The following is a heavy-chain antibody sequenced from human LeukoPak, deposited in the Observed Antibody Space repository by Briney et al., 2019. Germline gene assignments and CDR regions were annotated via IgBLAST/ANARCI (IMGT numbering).Heavy chain of an antibody. J-gene: IGHJ4*02. CDR3: ASGRATGRYGSPFDY. CDR2: IWYDGSNK. CDR1: GFTFTSYG. V-gene: IGHV3-33*01. Sequence: GGSLRLSCAASGFTFTSYGMHWVRQAPGKGLEWVAIIWYDGSNKYYADSVKGRFTISRDNSKSTLYLQMNSLRAEDTAVYYCASGRATGRYGSPFDYWGQGTLVTVSS. D-gene: IGHD1-1*01.